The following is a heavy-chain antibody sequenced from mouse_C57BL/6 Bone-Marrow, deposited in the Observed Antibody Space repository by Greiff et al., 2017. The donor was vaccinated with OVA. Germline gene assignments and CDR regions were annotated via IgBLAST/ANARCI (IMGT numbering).Heavy chain of an antibody. Sequence: ESGPGLVKPSQSLSLTCSVTGYSITSGYYWNWIRQFPGNKLEWMGCISYDGSNNYNPSLKNRISITRDTSKNQFFLKLNSVTTEDTATYYCASRDVAWFAYWGQGTLVTVSA. CDR1: GYSITSGYY. V-gene: IGHV3-6*01. CDR3: ASRDVAWFAY. D-gene: IGHD3-3*01. CDR2: ISYDGSN. J-gene: IGHJ3*01.